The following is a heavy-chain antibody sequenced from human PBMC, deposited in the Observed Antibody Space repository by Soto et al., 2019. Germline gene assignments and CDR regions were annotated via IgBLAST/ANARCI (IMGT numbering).Heavy chain of an antibody. D-gene: IGHD3-9*01. CDR2: ISGSGGST. CDR1: GFSFSSYA. V-gene: IGHV3-23*01. J-gene: IGHJ4*02. Sequence: GSLRLSGAASGFSFSSYAMSWVRQAPGTGLEWVSGISGSGGSTYYADSVKGRFTISRDNSKNTLYLQMNSLRAEDTAVYYCAKDRRPYDILTGPLDYWGQGTLVTVSS. CDR3: AKDRRPYDILTGPLDY.